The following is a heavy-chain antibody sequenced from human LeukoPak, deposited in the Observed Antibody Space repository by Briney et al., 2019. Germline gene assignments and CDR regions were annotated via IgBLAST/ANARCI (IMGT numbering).Heavy chain of an antibody. CDR1: GFTFSSYE. Sequence: PGGSLRLSCAASGFTFSSYEMNWVRQAPGKGLEWVSVIYSGGSTYYADSVKGRFTISRDTSKNTLFLQMSSLRAEDTALYYCATDGTYGQGYFDFWGLGTLVTVSS. D-gene: IGHD3-10*01. CDR2: IYSGGST. V-gene: IGHV3-53*01. J-gene: IGHJ4*02. CDR3: ATDGTYGQGYFDF.